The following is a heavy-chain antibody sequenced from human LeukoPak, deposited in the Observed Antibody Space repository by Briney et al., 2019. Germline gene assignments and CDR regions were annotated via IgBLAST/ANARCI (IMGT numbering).Heavy chain of an antibody. CDR1: GGTFSSYA. CDR3: ARDSGYSGYDLRCDY. J-gene: IGHJ4*02. D-gene: IGHD5-12*01. Sequence: SVKVSCKASGGTFSSYAISWVRQAPGQGLEWMEGIIPIFGTANYAQKFQGRVTITADESTSTAYMELSSLRSEDTAVYYCARDSGYSGYDLRCDYWGQGTLVTISS. CDR2: IIPIFGTA. V-gene: IGHV1-69*13.